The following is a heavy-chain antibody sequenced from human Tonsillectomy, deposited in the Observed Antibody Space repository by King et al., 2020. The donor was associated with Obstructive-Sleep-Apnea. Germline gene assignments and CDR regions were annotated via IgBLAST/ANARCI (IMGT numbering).Heavy chain of an antibody. Sequence: VTLKESGLVLVKPTETLTLTCTVSGFSLSNARMGVSWIRQPPGKAREWLAHIFSNDQKSYSTSLKSRLTISKDTSRSQVVLTMTNMDPVDTATYYCARIVSGDYGGYFDEWGQGTLVTVSS. CDR2: IFSNDQK. D-gene: IGHD4-17*01. CDR1: GFSLSNARMG. V-gene: IGHV2-26*01. CDR3: ARIVSGDYGGYFDE. J-gene: IGHJ4*02.